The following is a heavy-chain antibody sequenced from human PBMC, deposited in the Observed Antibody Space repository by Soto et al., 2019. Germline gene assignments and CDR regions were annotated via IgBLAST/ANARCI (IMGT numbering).Heavy chain of an antibody. D-gene: IGHD3-3*01. J-gene: IGHJ4*02. CDR1: GYTFTSYG. Sequence: QVQLVQSGSELKKPGASVKVSCKASGYTFTSYGIIWVRQAPGQGLEWMGWISAYNGNTNYSQKLQGRVTMTTDTSTSTADMELRSVRSDDTAVYYCARSLFDFWSGSAFACWGQGALVTGSS. CDR3: ARSLFDFWSGSAFAC. V-gene: IGHV1-18*01. CDR2: ISAYNGNT.